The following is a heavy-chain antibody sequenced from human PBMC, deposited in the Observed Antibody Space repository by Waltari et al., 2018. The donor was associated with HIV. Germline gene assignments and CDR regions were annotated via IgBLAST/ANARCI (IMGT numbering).Heavy chain of an antibody. CDR2: ISSGSSYI. CDR3: ARVNTMVQGVRVYYYGMDV. CDR1: GFTFSNFS. V-gene: IGHV3-21*01. J-gene: IGHJ6*02. D-gene: IGHD3-10*01. Sequence: EVQLVESGGGLVKPGGSLRLYCAASGFTFSNFSMNWVRQAPGKGLEWVSSISSGSSYIYYADSVKGRFTISRDNAKNSLYLQMNSLRVEDTAVYYCARVNTMVQGVRVYYYGMDVWGQGTTVTVSS.